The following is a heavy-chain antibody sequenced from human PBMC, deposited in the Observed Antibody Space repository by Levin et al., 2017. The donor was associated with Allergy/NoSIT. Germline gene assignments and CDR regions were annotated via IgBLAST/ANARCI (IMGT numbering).Heavy chain of an antibody. V-gene: IGHV4-31*03. CDR2: IHPSGST. J-gene: IGHJ4*02. CDR3: ARGRDAYKVGF. D-gene: IGHD1-14*01. Sequence: SETLSLTCTVSGGSVSSGVYYWGWIRQHPGKGLECIGYIHPSGSTNYNPSLNSRVTMSVDMSKNQISLKMISVTAADTAVYYCARGRDAYKVGFWGQGTLVTVSS. CDR1: GGSVSSGVYY.